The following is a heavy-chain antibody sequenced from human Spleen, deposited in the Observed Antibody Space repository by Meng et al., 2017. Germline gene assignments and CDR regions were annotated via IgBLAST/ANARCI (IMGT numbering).Heavy chain of an antibody. Sequence: ASVKVSCKASGYTFTGYYMHWVRQAPGQGLEWMGWISAYNGNTNYAQKLQGRVTMTTDTSTSTAYMELRSLRSDDTAVYYCARDRRSSSFFSYWGQGTLVTVSS. CDR1: GYTFTGYY. CDR2: ISAYNGNT. J-gene: IGHJ4*02. V-gene: IGHV1-18*04. CDR3: ARDRRSSSFFSY. D-gene: IGHD6-13*01.